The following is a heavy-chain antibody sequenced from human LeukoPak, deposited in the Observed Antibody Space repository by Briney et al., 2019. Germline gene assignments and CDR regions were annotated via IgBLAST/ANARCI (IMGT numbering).Heavy chain of an antibody. J-gene: IGHJ3*02. V-gene: IGHV3-21*01. CDR2: ISSSSSYM. Sequence: GGSLRLSCAASGFTFSSYSMNWVRQAPGKGLEWVSSISSSSSYMYYADSVKGRFTISRDNAKNSLYLQMNSLRAEDTAVYYCAIGGITIFGVAFDAFDIWGQGTMVTVSS. CDR1: GFTFSSYS. CDR3: AIGGITIFGVAFDAFDI. D-gene: IGHD3-3*01.